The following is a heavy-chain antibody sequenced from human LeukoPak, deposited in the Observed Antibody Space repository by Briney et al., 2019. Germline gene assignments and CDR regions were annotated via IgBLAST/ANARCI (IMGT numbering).Heavy chain of an antibody. Sequence: GGSLRLCCAASGFTVSSNYMSWVRQAPGKGLEWVSVLYSGGSTYYADSVKGRFTISRANSKNTLFLQMNSLRDEDTAVYYCARTLYGLYFDYWGQGTLVTVSS. CDR2: LYSGGST. D-gene: IGHD2/OR15-2a*01. J-gene: IGHJ4*02. V-gene: IGHV3-66*01. CDR3: ARTLYGLYFDY. CDR1: GFTVSSNY.